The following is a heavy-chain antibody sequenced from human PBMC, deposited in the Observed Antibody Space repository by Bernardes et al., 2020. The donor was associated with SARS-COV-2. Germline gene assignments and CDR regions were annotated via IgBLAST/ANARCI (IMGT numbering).Heavy chain of an antibody. J-gene: IGHJ6*02. V-gene: IGHV3-20*04. CDR1: GFTFDDYG. CDR3: ARAGGTSFYYGMDV. CDR2: MNWNGGSI. Sequence: GGSLRLSCAASGFTFDDYGMSWVRQAPGKGLEWVSGMNWNGGSIGYADSVKGRFTISRDNAKNSLYLQMNSLRAEDTALYYCARAGGTSFYYGMDVWGQGTTVTVSS. D-gene: IGHD2-8*01.